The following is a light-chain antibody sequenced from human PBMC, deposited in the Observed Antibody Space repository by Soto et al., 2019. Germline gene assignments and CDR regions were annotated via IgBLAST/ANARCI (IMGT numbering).Light chain of an antibody. CDR2: GDN. Sequence: QSVLTQPPSVSGAPGQRVTISCTGNNSNLGANNDVHWYQQTPGRAPKLLIYGDNNRPSGVPDRFSGSKSGTSASLAITGLQAEDEADYYCHSYDDSLSGSVFGGGTQLTVL. V-gene: IGLV1-40*01. J-gene: IGLJ7*01. CDR3: HSYDDSLSGSV. CDR1: NSNLGANND.